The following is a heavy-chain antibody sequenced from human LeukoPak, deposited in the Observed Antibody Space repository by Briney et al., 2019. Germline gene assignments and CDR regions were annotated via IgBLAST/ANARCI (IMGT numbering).Heavy chain of an antibody. CDR2: LYSDGKT. J-gene: IGHJ4*02. Sequence: PGGSLRLSCAVSGFIVSRNDMTWVRQAPGKGLEWVSLLYSDGKTFYADSVKGRFTISRDNSKNTLNLQMNSLRADDTDVYYCARAVAGLYFDYWGQGTLVTVSS. V-gene: IGHV3-53*01. CDR3: ARAVAGLYFDY. CDR1: GFIVSRND. D-gene: IGHD6-19*01.